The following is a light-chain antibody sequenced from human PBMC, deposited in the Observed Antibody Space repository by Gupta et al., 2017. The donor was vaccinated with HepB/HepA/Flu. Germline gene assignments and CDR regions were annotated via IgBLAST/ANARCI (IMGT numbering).Light chain of an antibody. J-gene: IGLJ1*01. Sequence: SHVLPPPPSVSAAPGATARITCGGDNIGRRGVHWYQQRPDPAPVLVVYDRNDRPSGVPERFSGSRSGNTATLTISGVEAGDEADDYCQAWDSSSDYVFGTGTKVTVL. V-gene: IGLV3-21*02. CDR1: NIGRRG. CDR2: DRN. CDR3: QAWDSSSDYV.